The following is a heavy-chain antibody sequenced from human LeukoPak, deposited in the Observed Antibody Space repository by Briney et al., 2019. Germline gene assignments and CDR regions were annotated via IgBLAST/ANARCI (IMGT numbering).Heavy chain of an antibody. CDR1: GGSISSSSYY. CDR2: IYYSGST. D-gene: IGHD3-9*01. Sequence: SETLSLTCTVSGGSISSSSYYWGWIRQPPGKGLEWIGSIYYSGSTYYNPSLKSRVTISVDTSKNQFSLKLSSVTAADTAVYYCARRNLHYDILTGYSPGRFDPWGQGTLVTVSS. J-gene: IGHJ5*02. V-gene: IGHV4-39*01. CDR3: ARRNLHYDILTGYSPGRFDP.